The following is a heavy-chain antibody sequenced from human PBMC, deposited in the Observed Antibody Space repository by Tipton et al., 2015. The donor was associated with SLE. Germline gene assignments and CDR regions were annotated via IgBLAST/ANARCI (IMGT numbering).Heavy chain of an antibody. Sequence: TLSLTCTVSGGSIRSSRHFWGWIRQPPGKGLEWIGVLYYSGNTYYNPSLKSPVTLSIDTSKNQFSLKMWSVTAADTAVYFCARGYCSDGVCYGFGFFDYWGQGNLVTVSS. J-gene: IGHJ4*02. V-gene: IGHV4-39*07. CDR1: GGSIRSSRHF. CDR2: LYYSGNT. CDR3: ARGYCSDGVCYGFGFFDY. D-gene: IGHD2-8*01.